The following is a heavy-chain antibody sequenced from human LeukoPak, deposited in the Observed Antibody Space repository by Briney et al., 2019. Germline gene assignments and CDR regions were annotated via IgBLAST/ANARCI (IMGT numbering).Heavy chain of an antibody. V-gene: IGHV3-33*01. CDR1: GFTFRNHG. J-gene: IGHJ4*02. CDR2: IWYDGSDK. Sequence: GGSLRLSCAASGFTFRNHGMHWARQAPGKGLEWVAVIWYDGSDKYYADSAKGRFTISRDNSKDMLYLQMNSLTVEDTAVYYCARWGDGKKFDYWGQGTLVTVSS. CDR3: ARWGDGKKFDY. D-gene: IGHD3-16*01.